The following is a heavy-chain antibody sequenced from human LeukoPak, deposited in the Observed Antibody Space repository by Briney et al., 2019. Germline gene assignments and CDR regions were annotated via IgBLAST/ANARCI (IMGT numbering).Heavy chain of an antibody. Sequence: ASVKVSCKPSGYTFTSYGISWVRPAPGQGLEWMGWISAYNGNTNYAQKPQGRVTMTTDTSTSTGYMELRSLRSDDTAVYYCARVDSSGYQPGFSDYWGQGTLVTVSS. J-gene: IGHJ4*02. CDR3: ARVDSSGYQPGFSDY. CDR2: ISAYNGNT. D-gene: IGHD3-22*01. CDR1: GYTFTSYG. V-gene: IGHV1-18*01.